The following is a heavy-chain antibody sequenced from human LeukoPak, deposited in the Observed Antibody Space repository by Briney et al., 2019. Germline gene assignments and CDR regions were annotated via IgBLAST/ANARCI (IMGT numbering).Heavy chain of an antibody. Sequence: SETLSLTCTVSGGSISNCYWSWIRQPAGKGLEWIGRIYTSGNTNYNPSLKSRVTLSLDTSKNQFSLRLSSVTAADTAVYYCARDYAPIRGQGTMVTVSS. CDR3: ARDYAPI. CDR2: IYTSGNT. D-gene: IGHD2-2*01. CDR1: GGSISNCY. J-gene: IGHJ3*02. V-gene: IGHV4-4*07.